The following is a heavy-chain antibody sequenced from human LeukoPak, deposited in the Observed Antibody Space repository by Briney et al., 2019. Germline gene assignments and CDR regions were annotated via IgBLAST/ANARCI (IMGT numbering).Heavy chain of an antibody. V-gene: IGHV1-69*04. CDR1: GGTFSSYA. CDR2: IIPILGIA. Sequence: SVKVSCKASGGTFSSYAISWVRQAPGQGLEWMGRIIPILGIANYAQKFQGRVTITADKSTSTAYMELSSLRPEDTAVYYCATTSWFGELIAWGQGTLVTVSS. CDR3: ATTSWFGELIA. D-gene: IGHD3-10*01. J-gene: IGHJ4*02.